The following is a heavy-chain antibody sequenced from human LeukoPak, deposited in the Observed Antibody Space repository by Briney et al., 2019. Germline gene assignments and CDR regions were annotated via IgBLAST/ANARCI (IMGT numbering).Heavy chain of an antibody. V-gene: IGHV4-59*01. D-gene: IGHD3-9*01. CDR1: GGSISSYY. CDR2: IYYSGST. J-gene: IGHJ4*02. CDR3: ARVTGYMIEDYFDY. Sequence: SETLSLTCTVSGGSISSYYWSWIRKPPGKGLEWIGYIYYSGSTNYNPSLKSRVTISVDTSKNQFSLKLSSVTAADTAVYYCARVTGYMIEDYFDYWGQGTLVTVSS.